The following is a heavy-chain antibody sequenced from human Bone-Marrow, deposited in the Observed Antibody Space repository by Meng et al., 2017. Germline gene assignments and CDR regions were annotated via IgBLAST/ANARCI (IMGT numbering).Heavy chain of an antibody. CDR3: ARGRGEGWELLGMGWYFDL. Sequence: SETLSLTCTVSGGSVSSGSYYWSWIRQPPGKGLEWIGYIYYSGSTNYNPSLKSRVTISVDTSKNQFSLKLSSVTAADTAVYYCARGRGEGWELLGMGWYFDLWGRGTLVTVSS. V-gene: IGHV4-61*01. CDR1: GGSVSSGSYY. CDR2: IYYSGST. D-gene: IGHD1-26*01. J-gene: IGHJ2*01.